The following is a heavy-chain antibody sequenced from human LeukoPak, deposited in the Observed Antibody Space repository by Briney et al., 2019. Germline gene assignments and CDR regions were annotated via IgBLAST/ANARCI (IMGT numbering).Heavy chain of an antibody. CDR1: GGSISNYY. Sequence: PSETLSLTCTVSGGSISNYYWSWIRQPPGKGLEWIGYIYYSGSTNYNPSLKSRVTISVDTSKNQLSLKLTSVTAADTAVYYCARDGGFSWVYFGYWGQGTLVAVSS. J-gene: IGHJ4*02. CDR2: IYYSGST. CDR3: ARDGGFSWVYFGY. D-gene: IGHD5-18*01. V-gene: IGHV4-59*01.